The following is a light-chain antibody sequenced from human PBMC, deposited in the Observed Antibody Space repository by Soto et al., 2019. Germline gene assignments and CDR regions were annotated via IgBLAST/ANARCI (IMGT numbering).Light chain of an antibody. J-gene: IGKJ1*01. CDR1: QSISSW. CDR2: KAS. CDR3: QQYNDNWT. Sequence: DIQMTQSPSTLSASVGDRFTITCRASQSISSWLAWYQQKPGQAPKLLIYKASTLQSGVPSRFSGSGSGSEFTLAISSLQPDDSATYYCQQYNDNWTFGQGTKV. V-gene: IGKV1-5*03.